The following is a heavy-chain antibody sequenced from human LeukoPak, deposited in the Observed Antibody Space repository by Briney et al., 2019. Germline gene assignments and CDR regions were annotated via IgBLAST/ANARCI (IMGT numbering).Heavy chain of an antibody. CDR2: ISGSGGST. CDR1: GFTFSSYA. D-gene: IGHD6-13*01. CDR3: AKSEYSSSWYPRYYFDY. Sequence: GSLRLSCAASGFTFSSYAMSWVRQAPGKGLEWVSAISGSGGSTYYADSVKGRFTISRDNSKNTLYLQMNSLRAEDTAVYYCAKSEYSSSWYPRYYFDYWGQGTLVTVSS. V-gene: IGHV3-23*01. J-gene: IGHJ4*02.